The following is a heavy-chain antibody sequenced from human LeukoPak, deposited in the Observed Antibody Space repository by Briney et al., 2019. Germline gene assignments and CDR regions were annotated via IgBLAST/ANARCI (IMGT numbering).Heavy chain of an antibody. V-gene: IGHV1-2*02. CDR3: ARGATSHDYGGYYFDY. CDR1: GYTFTGYY. D-gene: IGHD4-23*01. J-gene: IGHJ4*02. CDR2: INPNSGGT. Sequence: ASVKVSCKASGYTFTGYYMHWVRQAPGQGLEWMGWINPNSGGTNHAQKFQGRVTMTRDTSISTAYMELSRLRSDDTAVYYCARGATSHDYGGYYFDYWGQGTLVTVSS.